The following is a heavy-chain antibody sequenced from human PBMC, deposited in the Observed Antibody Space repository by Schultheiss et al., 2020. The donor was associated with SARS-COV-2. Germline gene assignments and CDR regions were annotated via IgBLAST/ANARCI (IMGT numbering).Heavy chain of an antibody. Sequence: GGSLRLSCTASGFTFRSYTMHWVRQGPGQGLEWVSVIYSGGRIYYADSVKGRFAISRDNSKTTLYLQMNSLRAEDTAVYYCARSAVTTESVSDYWGQGTVVTVSS. J-gene: IGHJ4*02. V-gene: IGHV3-66*01. CDR2: IYSGGRI. CDR1: GFTFRSYT. CDR3: ARSAVTTESVSDY. D-gene: IGHD4-17*01.